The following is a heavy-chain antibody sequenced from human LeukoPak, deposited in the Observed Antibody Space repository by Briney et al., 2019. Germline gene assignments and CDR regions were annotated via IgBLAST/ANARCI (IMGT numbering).Heavy chain of an antibody. CDR1: GGSINSSSYY. CDR3: ARRYSYGSDFDY. Sequence: PPETLSLTCTVSGGSINSSSYYWGWIRQPPGKGLEWIGSIFYSGNTYDNPSLKSRVTISVDTSKNQFSLKLSSVTAADTAVYYCARRYSYGSDFDYWGQGTLVTVSS. V-gene: IGHV4-39*01. D-gene: IGHD5-18*01. J-gene: IGHJ4*02. CDR2: IFYSGNT.